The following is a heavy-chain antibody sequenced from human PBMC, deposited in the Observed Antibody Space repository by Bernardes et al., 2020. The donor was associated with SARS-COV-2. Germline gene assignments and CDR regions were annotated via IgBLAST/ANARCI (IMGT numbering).Heavy chain of an antibody. J-gene: IGHJ4*02. V-gene: IGHV3-7*03. CDR3: AGARLGTQYYDSSGSYY. CDR1: GLPFSSYW. Sequence: GGSLRLSCAASGLPFSSYWMTWVRQAPGKGLEWVANIKEDGSEKYYVDSVNGRFTISRDNAKKSLYLQMNSLRAEDTAVYYCAGARLGTQYYDSSGSYYWGQGALVTVSS. D-gene: IGHD3-22*01. CDR2: IKEDGSEK.